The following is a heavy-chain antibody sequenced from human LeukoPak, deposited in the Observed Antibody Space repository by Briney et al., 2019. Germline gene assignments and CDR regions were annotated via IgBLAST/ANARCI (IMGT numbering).Heavy chain of an antibody. D-gene: IGHD1-1*01. CDR1: GGSISSYY. CDR3: ARVGGTNYYYYGMDV. J-gene: IGHJ6*02. V-gene: IGHV4-59*01. Sequence: SETLSLTCTVSGGSISSYYWGWIRQPPGKGLEWIGYIYDSGSTNYNPSLKSRVTISVDTSKNQFSLKLSSVTAADTAVYYCARVGGTNYYYYGMDVWGQGTTVTVSS. CDR2: IYDSGST.